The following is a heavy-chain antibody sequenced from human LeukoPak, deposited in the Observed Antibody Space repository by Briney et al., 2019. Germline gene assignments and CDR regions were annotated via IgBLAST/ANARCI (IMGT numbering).Heavy chain of an antibody. CDR1: GGSISSYY. Sequence: SETLSLTCTVSGGSISSYYWSWIRQPPGKGLEWIGYIYYSGSTNYNPSLKSRVTISVDTSKNQLSLKLSSVTAADTAVYYCARDPMIEAFDIWGQGTMVTVSS. D-gene: IGHD3-22*01. V-gene: IGHV4-59*01. CDR2: IYYSGST. J-gene: IGHJ3*02. CDR3: ARDPMIEAFDI.